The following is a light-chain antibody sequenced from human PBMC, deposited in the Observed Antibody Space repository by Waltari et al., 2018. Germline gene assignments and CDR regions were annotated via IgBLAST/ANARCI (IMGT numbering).Light chain of an antibody. Sequence: DIQMTQSPSSLSASVGDRVTITCRASQSISNYLNWYQQKQGTVPKLLSYAASTLHSGVPSRFSGSGSGTEFTLTISSLQVEDFATYYCQQSYSTAPETFGQGTRVDMK. J-gene: IGKJ1*01. V-gene: IGKV1-39*01. CDR1: QSISNY. CDR3: QQSYSTAPET. CDR2: AAS.